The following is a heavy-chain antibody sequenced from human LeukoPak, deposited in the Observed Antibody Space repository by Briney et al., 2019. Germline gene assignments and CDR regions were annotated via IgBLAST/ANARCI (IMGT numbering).Heavy chain of an antibody. D-gene: IGHD6-19*01. CDR3: ARGLYRYSSGWHFDY. CDR2: ISSSSSYI. J-gene: IGHJ4*02. Sequence: GSLRLSCAASGFTFSSYSMNWVRQAPGKGLEWVSSISSSSSYIYYADSVKGRFTISRDNAKNSLYLQMNSLRVEDTAVYYCARGLYRYSSGWHFDYWGQGILVTVSS. V-gene: IGHV3-21*01. CDR1: GFTFSSYS.